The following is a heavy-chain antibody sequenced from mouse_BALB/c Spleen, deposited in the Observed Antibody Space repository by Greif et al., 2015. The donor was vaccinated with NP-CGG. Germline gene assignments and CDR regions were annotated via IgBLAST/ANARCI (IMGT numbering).Heavy chain of an antibody. V-gene: IGHV1-53*01. J-gene: IGHJ2*01. CDR2: INPSNGGT. D-gene: IGHD6-1*01. CDR3: TRAECGGAHCDY. Sequence: QVQLQQSGAELVKPGASVKLSCKASGYTFTSYYMYWVKQRPGQGLEWIGEINPSNGGTNFNEKFKSKATLTVDKSSSAACMRRSSLRSGDSAVYCWTRAECGGAHCDYWGQGTTLAVSS. CDR1: GYTFTSYY.